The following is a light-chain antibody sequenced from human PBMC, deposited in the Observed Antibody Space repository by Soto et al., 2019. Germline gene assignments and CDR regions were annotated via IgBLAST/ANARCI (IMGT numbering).Light chain of an antibody. Sequence: EIVLTQSPGTLSLSPGESATLSCRASQSVDSRFLAWYQQKPGQAPRLLMYGACTRATGILDRFSGSGSGTDFTLSISSLEPEDFAVYYCQQDDSSRRFGQGTKVE. V-gene: IGKV3-20*01. CDR3: QQDDSSRR. CDR1: QSVDSRF. J-gene: IGKJ1*01. CDR2: GAC.